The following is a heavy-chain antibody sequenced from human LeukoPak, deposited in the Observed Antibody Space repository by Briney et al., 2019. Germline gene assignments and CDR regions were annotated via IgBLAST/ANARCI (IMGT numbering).Heavy chain of an antibody. V-gene: IGHV3-48*01. D-gene: IGHD3-10*01. J-gene: IGHJ5*02. CDR3: ARDGWFGDYNWFDP. Sequence: PGGSLRLSCAPSGFTFSSYSMNWVRQAPGKGLEWVSYISSASNTIYYADSVKGRFTISRDNAKNSRYLQMNSLRAEDTAMYYCARDGWFGDYNWFDPWGQGTLVTVSS. CDR2: ISSASNTI. CDR1: GFTFSSYS.